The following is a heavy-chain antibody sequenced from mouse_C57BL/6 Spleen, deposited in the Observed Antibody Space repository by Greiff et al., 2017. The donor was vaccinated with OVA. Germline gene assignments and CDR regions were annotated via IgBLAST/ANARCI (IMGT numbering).Heavy chain of an antibody. CDR1: GFTFSDYG. J-gene: IGHJ2*01. Sequence: EVMLVESGGGLVKPGGSLKLSCAASGFTFSDYGMHWVRQAPEKGLEWVAYISSGSSTIYYADTVKGRFTISRDNAKNTLFLQMTSLRSEDTAMYYCARPYYGSSWDYFDYWGQGTTLTVSS. V-gene: IGHV5-17*01. D-gene: IGHD1-1*01. CDR3: ARPYYGSSWDYFDY. CDR2: ISSGSSTI.